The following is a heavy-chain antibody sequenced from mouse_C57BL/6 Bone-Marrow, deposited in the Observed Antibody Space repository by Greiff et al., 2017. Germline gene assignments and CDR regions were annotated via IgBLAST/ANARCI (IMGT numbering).Heavy chain of an antibody. Sequence: QVQLQQPGAELVKPGASVKLSCKASGYTFTSYWMHWVKQRPGQGLEWIGMIHPNSGSTNYNEKFKSQAPLTIDKSSSTAYMQLSSLTSEDSAVYCGARGRGLRRDWFAYWGQGTLVTVSA. CDR1: GYTFTSYW. CDR3: ARGRGLRRDWFAY. V-gene: IGHV1-64*01. CDR2: IHPNSGST. D-gene: IGHD2-4*01. J-gene: IGHJ3*01.